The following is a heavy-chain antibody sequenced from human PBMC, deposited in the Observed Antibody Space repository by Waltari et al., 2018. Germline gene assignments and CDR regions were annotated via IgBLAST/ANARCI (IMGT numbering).Heavy chain of an antibody. V-gene: IGHV3-74*03. Sequence: EEQLLESGGGLVQPGDSLRLSCAASGFRFSNYWMNWVRQAPGKGLVWVARISNDEGSITYPDSVKGRFTISRDNAKNTLYLQMKRLRAEDTALYYCVRLAQRTYRSPVPGRHYYYGMDVWGQGTTVTVSS. D-gene: IGHD3-10*01. CDR2: ISNDEGSI. CDR3: VRLAQRTYRSPVPGRHYYYGMDV. CDR1: GFRFSNYW. J-gene: IGHJ6*02.